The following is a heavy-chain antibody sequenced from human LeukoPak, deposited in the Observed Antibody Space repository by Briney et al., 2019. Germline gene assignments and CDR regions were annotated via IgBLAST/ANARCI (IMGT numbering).Heavy chain of an antibody. J-gene: IGHJ4*02. D-gene: IGHD3-22*01. CDR2: IYYSGST. Sequence: PSETLSLTCAVYGGSFSGYYWSWIRQHPGKGLEWIGYIYYSGSTYYNPSLKSRVTISVDTSKNQFSLKLSSVTAADTAVYYCARVRYYYDSSGHPTLYYFDYWGQGTLVTVST. V-gene: IGHV4-31*11. CDR3: ARVRYYYDSSGHPTLYYFDY. CDR1: GGSFSGYY.